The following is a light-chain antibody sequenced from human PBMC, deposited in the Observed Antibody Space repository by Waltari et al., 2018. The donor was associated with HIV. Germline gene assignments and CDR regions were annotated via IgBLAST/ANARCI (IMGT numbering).Light chain of an antibody. Sequence: QSVLTQPPSVSGAPGQSITISCSGGSSNIGAPYDVHWYQQLPGRAPRLLIYADKRRPPAVSDRSSGSRSVTSASLAIAGLQSEDEGDYYCQSYDSGLSGLVFGGGTRLTVL. CDR2: ADK. CDR3: QSYDSGLSGLV. CDR1: SSNIGAPYD. V-gene: IGLV1-40*01. J-gene: IGLJ3*02.